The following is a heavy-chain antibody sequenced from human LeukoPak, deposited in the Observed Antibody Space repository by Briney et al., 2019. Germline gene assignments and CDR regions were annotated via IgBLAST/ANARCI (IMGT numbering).Heavy chain of an antibody. J-gene: IGHJ1*01. CDR1: GFTFDDYG. CDR2: ISGSGGST. D-gene: IGHD3-22*01. Sequence: PGGSLRLSCAAPGFTFDDYGMSWVRQAPGKGLEWVSAISGSGGSTYYADSVKGRFTISRDNSKNTLYLQMNSLRAEDTAVYYCAKDQDYRGYYYDSSGYYYPEYFQHWGQGTLVTVSS. V-gene: IGHV3-23*01. CDR3: AKDQDYRGYYYDSSGYYYPEYFQH.